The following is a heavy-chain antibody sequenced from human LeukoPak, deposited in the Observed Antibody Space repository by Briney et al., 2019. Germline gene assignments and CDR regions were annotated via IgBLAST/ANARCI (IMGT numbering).Heavy chain of an antibody. Sequence: PGGSLRLSCAVSGFTFGDYAISWVRQAPGKGLEWVGFIRSKDYGGTTDYAASVKGRFIISRDDSKSIAYLQMDSLKTEDTAVYYCTRDRWGGDYISRGMDVWGKGTTVTISS. D-gene: IGHD4-17*01. CDR2: IRSKDYGGTT. J-gene: IGHJ6*04. CDR3: TRDRWGGDYISRGMDV. CDR1: GFTFGDYA. V-gene: IGHV3-49*04.